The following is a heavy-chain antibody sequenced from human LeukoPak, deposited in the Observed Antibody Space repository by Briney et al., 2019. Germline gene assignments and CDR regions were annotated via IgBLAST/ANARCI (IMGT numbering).Heavy chain of an antibody. CDR1: GFTFSSYW. Sequence: GGPLRLSCAASGFTFSSYWMHWVRQAPGKGLVWVSRINSDGSSTSYADSVKGRFTISRDNAKNTLYLQMNSLRAEDTAVYYCARGRYSSGWYYFDYWGQGTLVTVSS. D-gene: IGHD6-19*01. CDR3: ARGRYSSGWYYFDY. CDR2: INSDGSST. V-gene: IGHV3-74*01. J-gene: IGHJ4*02.